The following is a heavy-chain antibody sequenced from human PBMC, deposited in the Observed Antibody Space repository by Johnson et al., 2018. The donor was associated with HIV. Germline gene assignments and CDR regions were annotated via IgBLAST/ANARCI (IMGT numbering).Heavy chain of an antibody. J-gene: IGHJ3*02. D-gene: IGHD3-16*01. V-gene: IGHV3-30*04. Sequence: VQLVESGGGVVQPGRSLRLSCAASGFTFSSYAMHWVRQAPGKGLEWVASISYDGSYKYYADSVKGRFTISRDNAKNSLYLQMNSLRAEDTALYYCARDIMADTALDPGFAFDIWGQGTMVTVSS. CDR1: GFTFSSYA. CDR3: ARDIMADTALDPGFAFDI. CDR2: ISYDGSYK.